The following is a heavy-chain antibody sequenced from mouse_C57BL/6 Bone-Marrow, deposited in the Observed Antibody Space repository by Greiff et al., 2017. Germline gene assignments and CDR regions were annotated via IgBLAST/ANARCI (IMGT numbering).Heavy chain of an antibody. CDR3: ATGGYFAY. V-gene: IGHV14-1*01. J-gene: IGHJ2*01. CDR1: GFNIKDYY. Sequence: EVQLQQSGAELVRPGASVKLSCTASGFNIKDYYMHWVKQRPEQGLEWIGRIGPEDGDTEYAPKFQGQATMTADTSSNTAYLQLGSLTSEDTAVYYCATGGYFAYWGQGTTLTVSS. CDR2: IGPEDGDT.